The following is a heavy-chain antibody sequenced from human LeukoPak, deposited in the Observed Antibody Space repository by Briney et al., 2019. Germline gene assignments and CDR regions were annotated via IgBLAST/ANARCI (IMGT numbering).Heavy chain of an antibody. Sequence: PSEILSLTCTVSGYYISDGYYWGWIRQPPGKGPVGIGSFYHSGSTYYNPSLQSRVTIPVDTSKNQFSLKLSSVNAADTAVYYCARDPTGYCSSASCYTAYCGQGTPVTVSS. J-gene: IGHJ4*02. D-gene: IGHD2-2*02. CDR1: GYYISDGYY. V-gene: IGHV4-38-2*02. CDR2: FYHSGST. CDR3: ARDPTGYCSSASCYTAY.